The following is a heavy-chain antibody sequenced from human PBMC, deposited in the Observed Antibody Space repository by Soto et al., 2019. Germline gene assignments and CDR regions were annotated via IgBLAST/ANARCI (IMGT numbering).Heavy chain of an antibody. Sequence: QVQLVQSGPEVKKPGASVKVSCKASGYTFSTYGFSWVRQAPGQGLEWMGWIGAYNDDTNYAQNFQGRVTMTTDTSATTSYMERRSLRSDDTAVYFCARDWKGAEGFDPWGQGTLVTVSS. CDR3: ARDWKGAEGFDP. V-gene: IGHV1-18*01. CDR2: IGAYNDDT. CDR1: GYTFSTYG. J-gene: IGHJ5*02. D-gene: IGHD1-1*01.